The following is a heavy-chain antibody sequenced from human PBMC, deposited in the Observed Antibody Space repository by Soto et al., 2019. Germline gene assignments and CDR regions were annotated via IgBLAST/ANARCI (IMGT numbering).Heavy chain of an antibody. Sequence: QVQLVESGGGVVQPGRSLRLSCAASGFTFSSYAMHWVRQAPGKGLEWVAVISYDGSNKYYADSVKGRFTISRDNSKKPLYLQMNSLRAEDTAVYYCARETYYDFWSGPYYGMDVWGQGTTVTVSS. CDR3: ARETYYDFWSGPYYGMDV. V-gene: IGHV3-30-3*01. D-gene: IGHD3-3*01. CDR2: ISYDGSNK. CDR1: GFTFSSYA. J-gene: IGHJ6*02.